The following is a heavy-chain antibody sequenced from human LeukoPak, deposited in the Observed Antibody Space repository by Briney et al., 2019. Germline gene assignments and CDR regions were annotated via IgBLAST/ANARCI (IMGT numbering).Heavy chain of an antibody. Sequence: GGPLRLSCAASGFTFSNAWMSWVRQAPGKGLEWVGFIRSKAYGGTTEYAASVKGRFTISRDDSKSIAYLQMNSLKTEDTAVYYCTRVEILTGYYSSYWGQGTLVTVSS. CDR2: IRSKAYGGTT. V-gene: IGHV3-49*04. CDR3: TRVEILTGYYSSY. J-gene: IGHJ4*02. CDR1: GFTFSNAW. D-gene: IGHD3-9*01.